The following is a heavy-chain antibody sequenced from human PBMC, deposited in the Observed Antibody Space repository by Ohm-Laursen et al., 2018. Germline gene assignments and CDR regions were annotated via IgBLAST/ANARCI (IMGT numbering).Heavy chain of an antibody. CDR1: GGSISSGGYY. Sequence: SQTLSLTCTVSGGSISSGGYYWSWIRQHPGKGLEWIGYIYYSGSTNYSPSLRSRVTISLDTSKNQFSLKLSSVTAADTAVYYCARELAYYDSSGLDAFDIWGQGTMVTVSS. CDR3: ARELAYYDSSGLDAFDI. J-gene: IGHJ3*02. D-gene: IGHD3-22*01. CDR2: IYYSGST. V-gene: IGHV4-31*03.